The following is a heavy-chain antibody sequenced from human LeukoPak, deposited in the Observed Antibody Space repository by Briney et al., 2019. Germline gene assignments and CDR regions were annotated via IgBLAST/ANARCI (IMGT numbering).Heavy chain of an antibody. J-gene: IGHJ4*02. V-gene: IGHV3-21*01. D-gene: IGHD3-10*01. CDR1: GFTFSSYS. CDR3: ARGWFGELFPDY. Sequence: KPGGSRRLSCAASGFTFSSYSMNWVRQAPGKGLEWVSSISSSRSYIYYADSVKGRFTISRDNAKNSLYLQMNSLRAEDTAVYYCARGWFGELFPDYWGQGTLVTVSS. CDR2: ISSSRSYI.